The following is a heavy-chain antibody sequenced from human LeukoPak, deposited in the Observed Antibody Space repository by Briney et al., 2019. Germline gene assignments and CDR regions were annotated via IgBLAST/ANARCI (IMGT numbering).Heavy chain of an antibody. CDR2: ISAYNGNT. J-gene: IGHJ4*02. CDR3: ATRIDSGEWELLLYYFDY. Sequence: ASVKVSCKASGYTFTSYGISWVRQAPGQGLEWMGWISAYNGNTNYAQKFQGRVTMTEDTSTDTAYMELSSLRSEDTAVYYCATRIDSGEWELLLYYFDYWGQGTLVTVSS. V-gene: IGHV1-18*01. CDR1: GYTFTSYG. D-gene: IGHD1-26*01.